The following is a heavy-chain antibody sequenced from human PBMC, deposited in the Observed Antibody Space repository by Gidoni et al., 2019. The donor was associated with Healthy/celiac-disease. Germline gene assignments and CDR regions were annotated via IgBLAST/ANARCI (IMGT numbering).Heavy chain of an antibody. CDR3: ARGAAAARYAFDS. J-gene: IGHJ3*02. Sequence: QVQLQQWGAGLLKPSETLSLTCAVYGGSFSGDYWSWIRQPPGKGLGWIGESNHSGSTNYNPSLKSRVTISVDTSKNHFSLKLSSVTAADTAVYYCARGAAAARYAFDSWGQGTMVTVSS. V-gene: IGHV4-34*02. CDR1: GGSFSGDY. CDR2: SNHSGST. D-gene: IGHD6-13*01.